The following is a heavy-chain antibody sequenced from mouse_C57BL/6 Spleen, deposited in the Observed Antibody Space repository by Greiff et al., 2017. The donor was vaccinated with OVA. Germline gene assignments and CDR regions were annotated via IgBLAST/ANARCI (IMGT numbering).Heavy chain of an antibody. CDR2: ISSGSSTI. CDR1: GFTFSDYG. CDR3: ARDGSSYYYAMEY. V-gene: IGHV5-17*01. J-gene: IGHJ4*01. Sequence: EVKLVESGGGLVEPGGSLKLSCAASGFTFSDYGMHWVRQAPEKGLEWVAYISSGSSTIYYADKVKGRFTISSDNAKNTLFLQMTSLRSEYTAMYYCARDGSSYYYAMEYWGKGTSVTVSS. D-gene: IGHD1-1*01.